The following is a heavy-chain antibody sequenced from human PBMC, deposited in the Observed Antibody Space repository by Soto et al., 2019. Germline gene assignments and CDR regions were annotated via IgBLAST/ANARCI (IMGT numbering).Heavy chain of an antibody. V-gene: IGHV1-18*01. J-gene: IGHJ4*02. D-gene: IGHD3-22*01. CDR3: ARDGYYDSSGYPPFDY. CDR1: GYTFTSYG. CDR2: ISAYNGNT. Sequence: ASVKVSCKASGYTFTSYGISWVRQAPGQGLEWMGWISAYNGNTNYAQKLQGRVTMTTDTSTSTAYMELRSLRSDDTAVYYCARDGYYDSSGYPPFDYWGRGTLVTVSS.